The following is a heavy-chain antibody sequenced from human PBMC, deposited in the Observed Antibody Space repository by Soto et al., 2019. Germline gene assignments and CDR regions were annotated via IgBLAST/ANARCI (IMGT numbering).Heavy chain of an antibody. CDR3: ARSDGYNFNWIAS. J-gene: IGHJ5*01. V-gene: IGHV1-8*01. Sequence: QVQLVQSGAEVKTPGASVKVSCKASGYTFATYDINWVRQAPGQGLEWMGWMNPNSGNTGYAQKFQGRLTMTRDTACNVANMELSSRRNEDTAVYYWARSDGYNFNWIASWGQGTLVTVSA. CDR2: MNPNSGNT. CDR1: GYTFATYD. D-gene: IGHD2-21*01.